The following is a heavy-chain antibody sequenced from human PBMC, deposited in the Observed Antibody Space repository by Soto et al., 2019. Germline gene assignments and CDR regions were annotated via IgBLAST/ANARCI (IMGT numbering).Heavy chain of an antibody. J-gene: IGHJ6*02. V-gene: IGHV4-30-2*01. D-gene: IGHD2-2*01. CDR1: GGSISSGGYS. CDR2: IYHSGST. CDR3: AREVTGRYCSSTSCYGMDV. Sequence: PSETLSLTCAVSGGSISSGGYSWSWIRQPPGKGLEWIGYIYHSGSTYYNPSLKSRVTISVDRSKNQFSLKLSSVTAADTAVYYCAREVTGRYCSSTSCYGMDVWGQGTTVTVSS.